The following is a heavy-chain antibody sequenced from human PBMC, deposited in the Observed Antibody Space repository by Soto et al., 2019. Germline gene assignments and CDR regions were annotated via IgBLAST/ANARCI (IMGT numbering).Heavy chain of an antibody. Sequence: PGESLKISCKASGDSFTSHWIGWVRQMPGKGLEWMGIIYPSDSDTRYSPSFQGQVTMSADKSISTAYLQWSSLKTSDTAMYYCARRKDYTSTFAFDYWGRGTLVTVSS. V-gene: IGHV5-51*01. CDR2: IYPSDSDT. J-gene: IGHJ4*02. CDR3: ARRKDYTSTFAFDY. D-gene: IGHD4-4*01. CDR1: GDSFTSHW.